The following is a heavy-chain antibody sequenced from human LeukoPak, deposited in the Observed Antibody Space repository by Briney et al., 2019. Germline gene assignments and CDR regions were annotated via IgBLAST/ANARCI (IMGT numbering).Heavy chain of an antibody. CDR1: GFTFSSYS. Sequence: GGSLRLSCAASGFTFSSYSMNWVRQAPGKGLEWVSYISSSSSTIYYADSVKGRFTISRDNAKNSLYLQMNSLRAEDTAVYYCARDRCSSTSCGFDYWGQGTLVTVSS. D-gene: IGHD2-2*01. CDR2: ISSSSSTI. CDR3: ARDRCSSTSCGFDY. J-gene: IGHJ4*02. V-gene: IGHV3-48*01.